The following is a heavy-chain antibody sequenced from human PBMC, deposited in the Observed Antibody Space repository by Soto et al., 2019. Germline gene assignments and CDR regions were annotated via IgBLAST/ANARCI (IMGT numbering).Heavy chain of an antibody. V-gene: IGHV1-18*01. CDR1: GYTFTSYG. Sequence: ASVKVSCKASGYTFTSYGISWVRQAPGQGLEWMGWISAYNGNTNYAQKLQGRVTMTTDTSTSTAYMELRSLRSDDTAVYYCARRRYYDILTGCPLDYWGQGTLVTVSS. J-gene: IGHJ4*02. D-gene: IGHD3-9*01. CDR2: ISAYNGNT. CDR3: ARRRYYDILTGCPLDY.